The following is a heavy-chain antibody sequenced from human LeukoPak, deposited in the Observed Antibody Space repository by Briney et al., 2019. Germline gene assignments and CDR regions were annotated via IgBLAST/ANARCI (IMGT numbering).Heavy chain of an antibody. D-gene: IGHD2-15*01. J-gene: IGHJ4*01. CDR2: ISSSSSYI. Sequence: GGSLRLSCAASGFTFSSYSMNWVRQAPGKGLEWVSSISSSSSYIYYADSVKGRFTISRDNAKNSLYLQMNSLRAEDTAVYYCARDALYCSGGSCYFDYWGQGTLVTVSS. V-gene: IGHV3-21*01. CDR3: ARDALYCSGGSCYFDY. CDR1: GFTFSSYS.